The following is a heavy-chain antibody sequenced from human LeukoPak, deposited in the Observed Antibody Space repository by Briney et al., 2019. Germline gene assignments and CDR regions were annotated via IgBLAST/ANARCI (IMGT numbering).Heavy chain of an antibody. V-gene: IGHV3-21*01. CDR3: ARDDQLLFDY. D-gene: IGHD2-2*01. Sequence: GGSLRLSCAASGFTFSSYSMNWVCQAPGKGLEWVSSISSSSSYIYYADSVKGRFTISRDNAKNSLYLQMNSLRAEDTAVYYCARDDQLLFDYWGQGTLVTVSS. CDR1: GFTFSSYS. CDR2: ISSSSSYI. J-gene: IGHJ4*02.